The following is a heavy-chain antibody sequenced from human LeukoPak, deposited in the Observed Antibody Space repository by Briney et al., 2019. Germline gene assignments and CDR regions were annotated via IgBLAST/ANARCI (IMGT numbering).Heavy chain of an antibody. Sequence: ASVKVSCKASGYTFTSYGISWVRQAPGQGLEWMGWISAYNGNTNYAQKLQGRVTMTTDTSTSTAYMELRSLRSDDTAVYYCARVRYYDFWSASGYYYYGMDVWGQGTTVTASS. CDR3: ARVRYYDFWSASGYYYYGMDV. CDR2: ISAYNGNT. V-gene: IGHV1-18*01. CDR1: GYTFTSYG. D-gene: IGHD3-3*01. J-gene: IGHJ6*02.